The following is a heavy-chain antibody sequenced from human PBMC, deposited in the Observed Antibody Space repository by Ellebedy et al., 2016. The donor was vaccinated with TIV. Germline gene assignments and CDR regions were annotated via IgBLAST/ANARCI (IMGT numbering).Heavy chain of an antibody. CDR2: IIPILGIA. Sequence: AASVKVSCKASGGTFSSYAISWVRQAPGQGLEWMGRIIPILGIANYAQKFQGRVTITADKSTSTAYMELSSLRSEDTAVYYCARDTYPANVLLWFGELSSWGQGTLVTVSS. CDR1: GGTFSSYA. J-gene: IGHJ5*02. V-gene: IGHV1-69*04. CDR3: ARDTYPANVLLWFGELSS. D-gene: IGHD3-10*01.